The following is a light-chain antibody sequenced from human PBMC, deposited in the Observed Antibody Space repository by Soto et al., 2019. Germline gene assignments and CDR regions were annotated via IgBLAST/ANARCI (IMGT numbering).Light chain of an antibody. CDR2: KTS. J-gene: IGKJ4*01. Sequence: DIQMPQSRSTLSASVGDRVNITCRASQSTSTWLAWYQQKPGKAPKLLIYKTSSLEGGVPSRFNGSGSGTEFNITICSLRTADFATYYWQQYNNYPHTFGGGTTVVIK. CDR1: QSTSTW. CDR3: QQYNNYPHT. V-gene: IGKV1-5*03.